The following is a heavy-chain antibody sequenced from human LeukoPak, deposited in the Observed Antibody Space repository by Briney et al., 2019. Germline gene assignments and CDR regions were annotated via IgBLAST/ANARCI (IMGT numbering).Heavy chain of an antibody. D-gene: IGHD1-1*01. CDR3: ARRLKKDVTKTFDY. J-gene: IGHJ4*02. CDR1: GFTFSSYS. Sequence: GGSLRHSCAASGFTFSSYSMNWVRQAPGKGLEWVSSITSSSSYIYYADSVKGRFTFSRDNAKNSLDLQMNSLRAEDTAVYYCARRLKKDVTKTFDYWGQGPLVTVSS. CDR2: ITSSSSYI. V-gene: IGHV3-21*01.